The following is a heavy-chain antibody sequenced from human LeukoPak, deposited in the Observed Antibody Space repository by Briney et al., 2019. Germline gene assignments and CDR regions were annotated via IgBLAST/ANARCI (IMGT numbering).Heavy chain of an antibody. CDR2: IYPGDSDT. D-gene: IGHD3-10*01. J-gene: IGHJ4*02. Sequence: ETLSLTCTVSGGSISSYYWSWIRQPPGKGLEWMGIIYPGDSDTRYSPSFQGQVTISADKSISTAYLQWSSLKASDTAMYYCARFIYGSGSYFMDYWGQGTLVTVSS. CDR1: GGSISSYY. V-gene: IGHV5-51*01. CDR3: ARFIYGSGSYFMDY.